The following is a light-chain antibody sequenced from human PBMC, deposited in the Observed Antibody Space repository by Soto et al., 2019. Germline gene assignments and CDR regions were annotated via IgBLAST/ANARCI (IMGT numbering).Light chain of an antibody. J-gene: IGLJ2*01. Sequence: QSVLTQPPSASGTPGQRVTISCSGSSSNIGRNPVNWYQQLPGTAPKLLIYSNDQRPSGVPDRFSGSKSGTSASLAISGLQSEDEADYYCAAWDDSLNGSVFGGGTQLTVL. CDR2: SND. CDR1: SSNIGRNP. V-gene: IGLV1-44*01. CDR3: AAWDDSLNGSV.